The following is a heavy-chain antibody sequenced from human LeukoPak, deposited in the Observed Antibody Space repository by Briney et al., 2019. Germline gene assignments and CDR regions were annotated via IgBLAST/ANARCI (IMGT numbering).Heavy chain of an antibody. V-gene: IGHV4-31*03. J-gene: IGHJ4*02. CDR2: IYKTGST. Sequence: PSQTLSLTCTVSGDSITSGGYYWPWIRQRPGKGLEWIGYIYKTGSTYYNPSLKSRVTMSVDTSRNQFSLKLNSVTAADTAVYYCARDVLRWGQGTLVTVSS. CDR3: ARDVLR. CDR1: GDSITSGGYY.